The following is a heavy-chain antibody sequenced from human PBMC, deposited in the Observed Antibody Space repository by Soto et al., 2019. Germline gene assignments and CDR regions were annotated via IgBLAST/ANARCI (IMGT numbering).Heavy chain of an antibody. J-gene: IGHJ5*02. CDR3: AKIGPTYDFWSGYYDNWFDP. CDR2: ISGSGGST. V-gene: IGHV3-23*01. D-gene: IGHD3-3*01. Sequence: HPGGSLRLSCAASGFTFSSYAMSWVRQAPGRGLEWVSAISGSGGSTYYADSVKGRFTISRDNSKNTLYLQMNSLRAEDTAVYYCAKIGPTYDFWSGYYDNWFDPWGQGTLVTVSS. CDR1: GFTFSSYA.